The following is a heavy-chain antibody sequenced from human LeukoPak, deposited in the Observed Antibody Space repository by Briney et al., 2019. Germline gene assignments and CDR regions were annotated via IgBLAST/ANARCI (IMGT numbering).Heavy chain of an antibody. Sequence: PGGSLRLSCAASGFTFSSYSMNWVRQAPGKGLEWVSSISSSSSYIHYADSVKGRFTISRDNAKNSLYLQMNSLRAEDTAVYYCARDWRGYSYFDYWGQGTLVTVSS. D-gene: IGHD5-18*01. CDR3: ARDWRGYSYFDY. CDR1: GFTFSSYS. V-gene: IGHV3-21*01. CDR2: ISSSSSYI. J-gene: IGHJ4*02.